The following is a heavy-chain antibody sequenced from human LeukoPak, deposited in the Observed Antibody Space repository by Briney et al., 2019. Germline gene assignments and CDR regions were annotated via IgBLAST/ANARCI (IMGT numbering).Heavy chain of an antibody. CDR3: ASHFRSNHYYFYYMDV. J-gene: IGHJ6*03. V-gene: IGHV1-69*05. CDR1: GGTFDRYA. D-gene: IGHD3-16*02. CDR2: IAPIFGTP. Sequence: SVKVSCKASGGTFDRYAISWVRQAPGQGLEWMGGIAPIFGTPNYAQNFQGRVTLTTDQSTSTAYMELSSLRSDDTAVYYCASHFRSNHYYFYYMDVWGTGTTVTVSS.